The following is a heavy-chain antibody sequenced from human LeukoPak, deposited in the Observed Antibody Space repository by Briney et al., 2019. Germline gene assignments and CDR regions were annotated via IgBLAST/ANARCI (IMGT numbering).Heavy chain of an antibody. CDR1: GFTVSSNY. V-gene: IGHV3-66*01. CDR3: ARDRLHYDSLAGYPAD. CDR2: IYSGGST. Sequence: GGSLRLSCADSGFTVSSNYMRWVRQAPGKGLEWVSVIYSGGSTHYADSVKGRFTISRDNSKNTLYLQINSLRAEDTAVYYCARDRLHYDSLAGYPADWGQGTLVTVSS. D-gene: IGHD3-9*01. J-gene: IGHJ4*02.